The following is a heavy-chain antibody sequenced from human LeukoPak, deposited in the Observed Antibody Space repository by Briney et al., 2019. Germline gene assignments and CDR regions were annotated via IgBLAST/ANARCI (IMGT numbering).Heavy chain of an antibody. V-gene: IGHV4-31*03. J-gene: IGHJ4*02. D-gene: IGHD2/OR15-2a*01. CDR2: IYYSGST. CDR1: GGSVSSGSYY. CDR3: ARARYPVLYDYFDY. Sequence: PSETLSLTCTVSGGSVSSGSYYWSWIRQHPGKGLEWIGYIYYSGSTYYNPSLKSRVTISVDTSKNQFSLKLSSVTAADTAVYYCARARYPVLYDYFDYWGQGTLVTVSS.